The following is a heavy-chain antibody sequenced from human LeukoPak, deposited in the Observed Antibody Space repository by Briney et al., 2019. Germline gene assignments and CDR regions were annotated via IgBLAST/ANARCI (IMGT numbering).Heavy chain of an antibody. Sequence: GGSQRLSCTGSGFTVSSSYMSWVRQTPGKGLEWVSVMYSGGTTYYADSVKGRFTISRDSSKNTVNLQMNSLRAEDTAVYYCARDRRDGYCLGHWGQGTLVTVSS. CDR1: GFTVSSSY. D-gene: IGHD2-2*03. CDR2: MYSGGTT. CDR3: ARDRRDGYCLGH. V-gene: IGHV3-66*01. J-gene: IGHJ4*02.